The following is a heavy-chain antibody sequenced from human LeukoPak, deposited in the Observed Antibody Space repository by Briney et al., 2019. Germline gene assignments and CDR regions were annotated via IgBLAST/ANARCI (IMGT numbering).Heavy chain of an antibody. D-gene: IGHD4-17*01. V-gene: IGHV1-18*01. CDR3: ARITVTTNAFDI. Sequence: GASVKVSCKASGYSFTAYGINWMRQAPGQGLEWMGWISADNGNTNSSQKFQGRVTMTTDTSTSTAHMELRSLRSDDTAVYYCARITVTTNAFDIWGQGTMVTVSS. CDR1: GYSFTAYG. CDR2: ISADNGNT. J-gene: IGHJ3*02.